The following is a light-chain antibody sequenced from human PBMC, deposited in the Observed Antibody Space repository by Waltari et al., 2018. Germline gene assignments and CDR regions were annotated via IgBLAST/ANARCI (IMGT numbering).Light chain of an antibody. CDR3: QTGGHGTWV. CDR2: VNSDGSP. Sequence: QLVVTQSPSASASLGASVKLTCTLSSGHSSNVIAWLQQRPEKGPRYLMKVNSDGSPSRGDEVQDRFSGASSGAERYLTISSLQAEDEADYYCQTGGHGTWVFGGGTKLTVL. J-gene: IGLJ3*02. V-gene: IGLV4-69*01. CDR1: SGHSSNV.